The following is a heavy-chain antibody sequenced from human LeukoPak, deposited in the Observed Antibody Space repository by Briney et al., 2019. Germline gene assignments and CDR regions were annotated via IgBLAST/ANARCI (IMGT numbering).Heavy chain of an antibody. J-gene: IGHJ4*02. Sequence: GGSLRLSCAASGFTFSSYGMHWVRQAPGKGLEWVAFIRYDGSNKYYADSVKGRFIISRDNSMNTLYLQMNSLRVEDTAVYFCARVSGWIIDYWGQGTLVTVSS. D-gene: IGHD6-19*01. CDR1: GFTFSSYG. CDR2: IRYDGSNK. V-gene: IGHV3-30*02. CDR3: ARVSGWIIDY.